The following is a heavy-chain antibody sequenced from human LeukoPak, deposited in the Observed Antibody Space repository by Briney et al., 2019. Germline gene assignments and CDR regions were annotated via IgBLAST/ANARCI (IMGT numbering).Heavy chain of an antibody. CDR2: INHSGST. Sequence: SETLSLTCTVSGGSISSGGYYWSWIRQPPGKGLEWIGEINHSGSTNYNPSLKSRVTISVDTSKNQFSLKLSSVTAADTAVYYCARGRLAYKNSGYGFFDYWGQGTLVTVSS. V-gene: IGHV4-39*07. D-gene: IGHD5-12*01. CDR3: ARGRLAYKNSGYGFFDY. J-gene: IGHJ4*02. CDR1: GGSISSGGYY.